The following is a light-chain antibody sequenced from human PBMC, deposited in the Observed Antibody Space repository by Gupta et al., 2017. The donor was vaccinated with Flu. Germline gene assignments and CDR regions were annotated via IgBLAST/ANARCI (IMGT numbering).Light chain of an antibody. J-gene: IGKJ4*01. Sequence: EIVLTQSPATLSLSPGERATLSCRASQSVGSYLAWYQEKPGQAPRLLIYDASNRATGIPARFSGSGSGTDFTLTISSLDPEDAAVYYCQQRSNWPPSLTFGGGTKVEIK. V-gene: IGKV3-11*01. CDR2: DAS. CDR1: QSVGSY. CDR3: QQRSNWPPSLT.